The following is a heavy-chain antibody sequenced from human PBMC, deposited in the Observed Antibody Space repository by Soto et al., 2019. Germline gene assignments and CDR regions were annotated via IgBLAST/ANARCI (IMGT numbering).Heavy chain of an antibody. CDR1: GFTFSSYA. V-gene: IGHV3-23*01. D-gene: IGHD3-3*01. Sequence: GGSLRLSCAASGFTFSSYAMSWVRQAPGKGLEWVSAISGSGGSTYYADSVKGRFTISRDNSKNTLYLQMNSLRAEDTAVYYCAKVGDFWSGDYYYMDVWGKGTTVTVSS. CDR3: AKVGDFWSGDYYYMDV. CDR2: ISGSGGST. J-gene: IGHJ6*03.